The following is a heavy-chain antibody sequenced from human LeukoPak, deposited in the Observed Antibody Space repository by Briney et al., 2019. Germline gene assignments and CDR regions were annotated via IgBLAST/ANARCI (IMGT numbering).Heavy chain of an antibody. Sequence: SETLSLTCTVSGGSISSSSYYWGWIRQPPGKGLEWIGSIYYSGSTNYNPSLKSRVTISVDTSKNQFSLKLSSVTAADTAVYYCARDVSGYCSSTSCYGWFDPWGQGTLVTVSS. D-gene: IGHD2-2*01. CDR2: IYYSGST. J-gene: IGHJ5*02. CDR3: ARDVSGYCSSTSCYGWFDP. CDR1: GGSISSSSYY. V-gene: IGHV4-39*07.